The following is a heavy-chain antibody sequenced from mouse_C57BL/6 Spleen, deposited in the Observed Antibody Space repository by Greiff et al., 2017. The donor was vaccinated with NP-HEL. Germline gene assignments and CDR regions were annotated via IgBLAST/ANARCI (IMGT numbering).Heavy chain of an antibody. J-gene: IGHJ2*01. CDR1: GYTFTSYW. D-gene: IGHD5-2*01. Sequence: QVQLQQPGAELVRPGSSVKLSCKASGYTFTSYWMHWVKQRPIQGLEWIGNIDPSDSETHYNQKFKDKATLTVDKSSSTAYMQLSSLTSEDSAVYYCAREERNTRYFGYWGKGITLTVAT. CDR3: AREERNTRYFGY. V-gene: IGHV1-52*01. CDR2: IDPSDSET.